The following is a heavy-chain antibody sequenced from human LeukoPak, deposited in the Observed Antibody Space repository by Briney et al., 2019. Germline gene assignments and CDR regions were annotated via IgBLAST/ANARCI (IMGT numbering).Heavy chain of an antibody. Sequence: KPSETLSLTCTVSGGSVSSGDYYWSWIRQPPGKGLEWIGSISYSGSTYYNPSLKSRVTISVDTSKNQFSLKLSSVTAADTAVYYCARQALYGDHSFDCWGQGTLVTVSS. D-gene: IGHD4-17*01. V-gene: IGHV4-39*01. CDR1: GGSVSSGDYY. CDR2: ISYSGST. J-gene: IGHJ4*02. CDR3: ARQALYGDHSFDC.